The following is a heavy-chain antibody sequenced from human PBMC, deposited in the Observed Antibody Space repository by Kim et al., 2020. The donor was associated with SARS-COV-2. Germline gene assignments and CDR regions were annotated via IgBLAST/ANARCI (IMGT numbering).Heavy chain of an antibody. D-gene: IGHD5-12*01. CDR1: GFTFSSYG. CDR3: AKVRKSKGGYNDPDAFDI. Sequence: GGSLRLSCAASGFTFSSYGMHWVRQAPSKGLEWVAVISYDGSNKYYADSVKGRFTISRDNSKNTLYLQMNSLRAEDTAVYYCAKVRKSKGGYNDPDAFDIWGQGTMVTVSS. V-gene: IGHV3-30*18. CDR2: ISYDGSNK. J-gene: IGHJ3*02.